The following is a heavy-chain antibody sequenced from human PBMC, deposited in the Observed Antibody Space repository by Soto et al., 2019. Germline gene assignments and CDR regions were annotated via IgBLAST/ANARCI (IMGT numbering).Heavy chain of an antibody. D-gene: IGHD6-19*01. J-gene: IGHJ4*02. Sequence: QPGGSLRLSCAASGFTFSSYAMHWVRQAPGKGLEWVAVISYDGSNKYYADSVKGRFTISRDNSKNTLYLQMNSLRAGDTAVYYCASEAGGSSAQQYSSGYSDYWGQGTLVTVSS. CDR3: ASEAGGSSAQQYSSGYSDY. V-gene: IGHV3-30-3*01. CDR1: GFTFSSYA. CDR2: ISYDGSNK.